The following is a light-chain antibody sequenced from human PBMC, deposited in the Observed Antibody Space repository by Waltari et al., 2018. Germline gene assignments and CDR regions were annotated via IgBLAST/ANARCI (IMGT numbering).Light chain of an antibody. CDR1: RRHSSYA. Sequence: QLVVTQSPSASASLGASVKLTCTLSRRHSSYALAWHPQQPEKGPRYLMKVNSDGSHTKGDGISDRFSGSSSGAERYLTISSLQSEDEADYYCQTWDTDIPVVFGGGTKLTVL. CDR3: QTWDTDIPVV. CDR2: VNSDGSH. J-gene: IGLJ2*01. V-gene: IGLV4-69*01.